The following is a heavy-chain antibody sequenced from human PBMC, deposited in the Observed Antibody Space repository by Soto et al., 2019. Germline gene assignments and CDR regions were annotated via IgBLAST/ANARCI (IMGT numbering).Heavy chain of an antibody. CDR3: XXXXXXXXXXXXXXXX. Sequence: EVQLLESGGGLVQPGGSLRLSCAASGFTFSSYAMSWVRQAPGKGLAWVSAISGSGGSKYYADSVKGRFTIDRDNSQTTLYLRMNSLRAGDXXXXXXXXXXXXXXXXXXXXXXXGRGTLVTVSS. V-gene: IGHV3-23*01. J-gene: IGHJ2*01. CDR2: ISGSGGSK. CDR1: GFTFSSYA.